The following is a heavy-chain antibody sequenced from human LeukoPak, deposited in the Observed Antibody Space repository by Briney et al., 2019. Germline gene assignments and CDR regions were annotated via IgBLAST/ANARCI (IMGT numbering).Heavy chain of an antibody. CDR2: IRYDGSNK. CDR3: AKIGSNYDFDY. CDR1: GFTFSSYG. Sequence: GGSLRLSCAASGFTFSSYGMHWVRQAPGKGLEWVAFIRYDGSNKYYAGSVKGRFTISRDNSKNTLYLQMNSLRAEDTAVYYCAKIGSNYDFDYWGQGTLVTVSS. J-gene: IGHJ4*02. V-gene: IGHV3-30*02. D-gene: IGHD4-11*01.